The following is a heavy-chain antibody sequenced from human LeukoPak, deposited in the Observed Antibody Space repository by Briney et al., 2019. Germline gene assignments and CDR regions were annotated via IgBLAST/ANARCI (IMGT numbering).Heavy chain of an antibody. CDR2: MSPNSGNT. D-gene: IGHD5-18*01. CDR3: ARVAMDMGLYYMDV. V-gene: IGHV1-8*01. Sequence: EASVKVSCKASGYTFTSYDINWVRQATGQGLEWMGWMSPNSGNTGYAQKFQGRVTMTRNTSISTAYMELSSLRSEDTAVYYCARVAMDMGLYYMDVWGKGTTVTISS. J-gene: IGHJ6*03. CDR1: GYTFTSYD.